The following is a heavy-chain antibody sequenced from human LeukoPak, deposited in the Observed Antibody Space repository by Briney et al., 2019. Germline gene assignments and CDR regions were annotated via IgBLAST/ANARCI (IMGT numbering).Heavy chain of an antibody. J-gene: IGHJ5*02. D-gene: IGHD6-13*01. CDR1: GGSISSYY. Sequence: SETLSLTCTVSGGSISSYYWSWIRQPPGKGLEWIGYIYYSGSTNYNPSLKSRVTISVDTSKNQFSLKLSSVTAADTAVYYCARDLRTGYSSSWNNWFDPWGQGTLVTVSS. CDR3: ARDLRTGYSSSWNNWFDP. CDR2: IYYSGST. V-gene: IGHV4-59*01.